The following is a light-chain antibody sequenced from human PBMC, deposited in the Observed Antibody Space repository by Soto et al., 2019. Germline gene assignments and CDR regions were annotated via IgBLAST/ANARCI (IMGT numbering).Light chain of an antibody. CDR3: SSYTTSTTRV. CDR1: DNDVGVYNY. CDR2: DVT. V-gene: IGLV2-14*01. J-gene: IGLJ3*02. Sequence: QSALTQPVSVSGSPGQSITISCTGTDNDVGVYNYVSWYQQHPGKAPKLIIYDVTNRPSGVSNRFSGSKSGNTASLTISGLQAEEEADYYCSSYTTSTTRVFGGGNKVTVL.